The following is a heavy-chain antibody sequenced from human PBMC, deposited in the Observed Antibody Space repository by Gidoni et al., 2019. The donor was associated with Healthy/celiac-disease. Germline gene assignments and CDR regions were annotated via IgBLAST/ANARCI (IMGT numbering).Heavy chain of an antibody. D-gene: IGHD3-22*01. CDR3: ASASGGYYSWYFDL. V-gene: IGHV3-66*01. CDR2: IYSGGNT. CDR1: GFTVSRYY. Sequence: EVQLVESGGGLVQPGGFLRLSCAASGFTVSRYYMSWVRQAPGKGLEWVSVIYSGGNTYYADSVKGRFTISRDNSKNTLFLQMNSLRAEDTAVYYCASASGGYYSWYFDLWGRGTLVTVSS. J-gene: IGHJ2*01.